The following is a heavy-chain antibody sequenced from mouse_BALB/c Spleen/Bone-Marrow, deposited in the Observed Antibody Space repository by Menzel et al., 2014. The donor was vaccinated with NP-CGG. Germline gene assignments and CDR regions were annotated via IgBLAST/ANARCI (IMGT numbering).Heavy chain of an antibody. Sequence: VQAVESGPGLVQPSQSLSITCTASGFSLTNYGVHWVRQSPGKGLEWLGVIWGGGSTDYNAAFISRLIISKDNSKSQVFFKMNSLQANDTAIYYCARRGGTTAPFAYWGQGTLVTVSA. CDR2: IWGGGST. CDR3: ARRGGTTAPFAY. V-gene: IGHV2-2*02. J-gene: IGHJ3*01. CDR1: GFSLTNYG. D-gene: IGHD1-2*01.